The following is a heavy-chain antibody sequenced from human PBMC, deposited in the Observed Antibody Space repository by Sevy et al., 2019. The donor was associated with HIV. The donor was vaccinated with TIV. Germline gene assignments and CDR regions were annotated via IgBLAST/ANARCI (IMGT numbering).Heavy chain of an antibody. D-gene: IGHD3-22*01. CDR2: VSGSGGST. J-gene: IGHJ3*02. CDR3: AKAPFYYYDSSGPHAFDI. CDR1: GFTFSSYA. V-gene: IGHV3-23*01. Sequence: GGSLRLSCAASGFTFSSYAMSWVRRAPEKGLEWVSAVSGSGGSTDYADSVKGRFTISRDNSKNTLYLQMNSLRAEDTAVYYCAKAPFYYYDSSGPHAFDIWGQGTMVTVSS.